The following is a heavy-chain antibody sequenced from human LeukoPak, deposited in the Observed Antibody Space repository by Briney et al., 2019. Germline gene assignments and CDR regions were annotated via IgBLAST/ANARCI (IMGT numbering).Heavy chain of an antibody. V-gene: IGHV3-9*01. CDR1: GFSLNDYG. CDR3: TKTIKTGGFDY. Sequence: GGSLRLSCAASGFSLNDYGMHWVRRAPGKGLEWVSGISWDSGTIGYEDSVKGRFTISRDNAKNSLYLQMNSLRADDTAFYYCTKTIKTGGFDYWGQGTLVTVSS. J-gene: IGHJ4*02. D-gene: IGHD2-15*01. CDR2: ISWDSGTI.